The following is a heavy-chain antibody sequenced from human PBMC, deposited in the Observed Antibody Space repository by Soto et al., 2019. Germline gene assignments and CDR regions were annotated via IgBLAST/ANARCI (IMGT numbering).Heavy chain of an antibody. V-gene: IGHV3-43*01. CDR2: ISWDGGST. J-gene: IGHJ6*02. CDR3: AKDIANVYYWLVHGMDV. Sequence: EVQLVESGGVVVQPGGSLRLSCAASGFTFDDYTMHWVRQAPVKGLEWVSLISWDGGSTYYADSVKGRFTISRDNSKNSLYLQMNSLRTEDTALYYCAKDIANVYYWLVHGMDVWGQGTTVTVSS. CDR1: GFTFDDYT. D-gene: IGHD3-22*01.